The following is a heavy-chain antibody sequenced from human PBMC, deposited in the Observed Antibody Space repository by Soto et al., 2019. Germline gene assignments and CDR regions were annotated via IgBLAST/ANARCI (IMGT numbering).Heavy chain of an antibody. CDR2: INPSGGST. J-gene: IGHJ3*02. Sequence: GASVKVSCKASGYTFTSYYMHWVRQAPGQGLEWMGIINPSGGSTSYAQKFQGRVTMTRDTSTSTVYMELSSLRSEDTAVYYCAREALGYYDSSGPLGLAFDIWGQGTMVTVSS. CDR3: AREALGYYDSSGPLGLAFDI. CDR1: GYTFTSYY. V-gene: IGHV1-46*01. D-gene: IGHD3-22*01.